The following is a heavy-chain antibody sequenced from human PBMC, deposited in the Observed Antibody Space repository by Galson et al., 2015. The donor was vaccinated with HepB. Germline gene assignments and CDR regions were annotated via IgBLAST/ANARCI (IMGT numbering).Heavy chain of an antibody. J-gene: IGHJ5*02. Sequence: SVKVSCKASGYTFTSYAMHWVRQAPGQRLEWMGWINAGNGNTKYSQKFQGRVTITRDTSASTAYMELSSLRSEDTAVYYCARDSEPMVRGVTTNNWFDPWGQGTLVTVSS. D-gene: IGHD3-10*01. CDR1: GYTFTSYA. CDR3: ARDSEPMVRGVTTNNWFDP. CDR2: INAGNGNT. V-gene: IGHV1-3*01.